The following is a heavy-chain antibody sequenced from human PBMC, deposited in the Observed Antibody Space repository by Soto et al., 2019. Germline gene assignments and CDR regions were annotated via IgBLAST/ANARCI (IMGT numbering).Heavy chain of an antibody. Sequence: SVKVSCKASGFTFTSSAFQWVRQARGQRLEWIGWIAVGSGYTNYAQRFQDRVTLTRDMSTATTYMELSSLRAEDTALSYCAKNQERELPRVIDFWGQGTLVTVSS. V-gene: IGHV1-58*01. J-gene: IGHJ4*02. CDR1: GFTFTSSA. D-gene: IGHD1-7*01. CDR2: IAVGSGYT. CDR3: AKNQERELPRVIDF.